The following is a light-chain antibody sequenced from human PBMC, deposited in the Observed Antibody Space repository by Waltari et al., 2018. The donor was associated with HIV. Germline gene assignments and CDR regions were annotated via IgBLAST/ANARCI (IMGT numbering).Light chain of an antibody. CDR2: GAS. Sequence: EIVMTQSPATLSLSPGERATLSCRASQSVSSSYLSWYQQRPGQTPRLLIYGASTRATVIPARFSGSGSVTDFTLTISSLQPEDFAVYYCQQDYNLPWTFGQGTKVEIK. J-gene: IGKJ1*01. V-gene: IGKV3D-7*01. CDR1: QSVSSSY. CDR3: QQDYNLPWT.